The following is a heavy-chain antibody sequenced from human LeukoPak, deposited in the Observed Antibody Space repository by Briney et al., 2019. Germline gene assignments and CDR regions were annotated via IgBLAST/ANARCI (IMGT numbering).Heavy chain of an antibody. CDR3: ARGAVVIALSFDI. Sequence: SETLSLTCTVSGGSIDSYYWSWIRQPPGKGLEWIGYIYYSGSTNYNPSLKSRVTISVDTSKNQFSLKLSSVTAADTAVYYCARGAVVIALSFDIWGQGTMVTVSS. J-gene: IGHJ3*02. V-gene: IGHV4-59*01. CDR1: GGSIDSYY. D-gene: IGHD2-21*01. CDR2: IYYSGST.